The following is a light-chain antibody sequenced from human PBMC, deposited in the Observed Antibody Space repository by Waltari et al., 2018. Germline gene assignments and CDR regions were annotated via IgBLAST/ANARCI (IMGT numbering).Light chain of an antibody. J-gene: IGKJ1*01. CDR2: KAF. CDR1: QSIRSD. V-gene: IGKV1-5*03. CDR3: QQYNFYSLT. Sequence: DIQMTQSPSTLSASVGDRVTITCRASQSIRSDLAWHQQKPGRAPKLLIYKAFTLESGVPSRFSGSGSGTEFTLTISSLQPDDFATYYCQQYNFYSLTFGQGTKVDI.